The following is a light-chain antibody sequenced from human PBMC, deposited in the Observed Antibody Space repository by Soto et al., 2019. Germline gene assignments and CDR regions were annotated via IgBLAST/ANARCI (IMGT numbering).Light chain of an antibody. Sequence: SYVLTQPPSVAVPPGQAASITCSGDELGDKYVCWYQQKPGQSPVMVIYEDRKRPSGIPERFSGSNSGNTATLTISGTQTMDEADYYCQTWDSSTGVFGTGTKVTVL. CDR3: QTWDSSTGV. J-gene: IGLJ1*01. CDR1: ELGDKY. CDR2: EDR. V-gene: IGLV3-1*01.